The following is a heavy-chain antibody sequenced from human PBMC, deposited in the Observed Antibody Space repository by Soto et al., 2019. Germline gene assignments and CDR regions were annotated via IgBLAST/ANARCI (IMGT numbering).Heavy chain of an antibody. CDR3: ARDGYSGYDYAFDY. Sequence: PSETLSLTCTVSGGSISSYYWSWIRQPAGKGLEWIGRIYTSGSTNYNPSLKSRVTMSVDTSKNQFSLKLSSVTAADTAVYYCARDGYSGYDYAFDYWGQGTLVTVSS. D-gene: IGHD5-12*01. CDR2: IYTSGST. V-gene: IGHV4-4*07. J-gene: IGHJ4*02. CDR1: GGSISSYY.